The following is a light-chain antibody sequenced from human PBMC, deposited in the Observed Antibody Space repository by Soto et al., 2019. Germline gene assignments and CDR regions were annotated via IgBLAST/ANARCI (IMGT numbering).Light chain of an antibody. CDR1: SSDIGAYNY. V-gene: IGLV2-8*01. J-gene: IGLJ2*01. Sequence: QSALTQPPSASGSPGQSVTISCSGTSSDIGAYNYVSWYQQHPGKAPKLLISEVTKRPSGVPDRFSGSKSGNTAYLTVSGLQGDDEADYYCSSYGGNNNYVIFGGGTKVTVL. CDR3: SSYGGNNNYVI. CDR2: EVT.